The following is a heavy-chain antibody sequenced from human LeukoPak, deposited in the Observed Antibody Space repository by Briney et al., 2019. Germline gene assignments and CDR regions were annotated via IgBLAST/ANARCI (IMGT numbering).Heavy chain of an antibody. V-gene: IGHV4-59*08. Sequence: SETLSLTCIVSGGSISSYFWSWIRQPPGKGLEWIGYIYDSGSTNYNSSPKSRVTISVDTSKNQFSLKLNSVTAADTAVYYCARHIRNYGMDVWGQGTTVTVSS. CDR2: IYDSGST. J-gene: IGHJ6*02. CDR3: ARHIRNYGMDV. CDR1: GGSISSYF.